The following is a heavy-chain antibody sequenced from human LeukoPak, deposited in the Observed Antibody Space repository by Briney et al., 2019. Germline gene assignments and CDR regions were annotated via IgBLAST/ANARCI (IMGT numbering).Heavy chain of an antibody. J-gene: IGHJ6*02. CDR2: IYSGGST. V-gene: IGHV3-66*01. CDR1: GFTVSSNY. CDR3: AHIAYYYYGMDV. Sequence: PGGSLRLSCAASGFTVSSNYMSWVRQAPGKGLEWVSVIYSGGSTYYADSVKGRFTISRDNSKNTLYLRMNSLRAEDTAVYYCAHIAYYYYGMDVWGQGTTVTVSS. D-gene: IGHD2-21*01.